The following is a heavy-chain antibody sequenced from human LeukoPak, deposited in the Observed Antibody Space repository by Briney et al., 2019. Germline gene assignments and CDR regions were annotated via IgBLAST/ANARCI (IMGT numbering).Heavy chain of an antibody. J-gene: IGHJ4*02. CDR3: ARVFGYASSGYDY. D-gene: IGHD3-22*01. V-gene: IGHV4-59*01. CDR1: GGSISSYY. CDR2: IYYSGST. Sequence: SETLSLTCTVSGGSISSYYWSWIRQPPGKGLEWVGYIYYSGSTNYNPSLKSRVTISVDTSKNQFSLKLSSVTAADTAVYYCARVFGYASSGYDYWGQGTLVTVSS.